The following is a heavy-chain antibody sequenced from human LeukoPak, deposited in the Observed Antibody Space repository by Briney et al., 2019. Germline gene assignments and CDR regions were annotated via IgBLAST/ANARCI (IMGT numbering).Heavy chain of an antibody. CDR1: GFTFTSYG. J-gene: IGHJ3*02. Sequence: PGGSLRLSCEASGFTFTSYGMSWVRQAPGKGLEWVSYISISSDTISYADSVKGRFTISRDNAKNSLYLQMNSLRAEDTAVYYCARFPVVSVVEDAFDIWGQGTMVTVSS. V-gene: IGHV3-48*04. CDR3: ARFPVVSVVEDAFDI. D-gene: IGHD4-23*01. CDR2: ISISSDTI.